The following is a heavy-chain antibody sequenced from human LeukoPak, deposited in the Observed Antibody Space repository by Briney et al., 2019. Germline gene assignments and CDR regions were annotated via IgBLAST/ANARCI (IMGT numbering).Heavy chain of an antibody. CDR1: GFTFSSYW. CDR2: IKQDGSEK. D-gene: IGHD6-13*01. V-gene: IGHV3-7*01. CDR3: ARGRYSSTWADY. J-gene: IGHJ4*02. Sequence: GGSLRLSCAASGFTFSSYWMTWVRQAPGKGLEWVANIKQDGSEKYYVDSVKGRFTISRDNVQNSLYLQMNSLRAEDTAVYYCARGRYSSTWADYWGQGTLVTVSS.